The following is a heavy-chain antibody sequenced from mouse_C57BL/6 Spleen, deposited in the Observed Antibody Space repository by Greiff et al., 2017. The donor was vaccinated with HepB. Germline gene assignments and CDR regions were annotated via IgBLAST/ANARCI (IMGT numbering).Heavy chain of an antibody. J-gene: IGHJ2*01. CDR2: ISDGGSYT. V-gene: IGHV5-4*01. Sequence: EVQLVESGGGLVKPGGSLKLSCAASGFTFSSYAMSWVRQTPEKRLEWVATISDGGSYTYYPDNVKGRFTISRDNAKNNLYLQMSHLKSEDTAMYYCARYDYDVHYFDYWGQGTTLTVSS. CDR1: GFTFSSYA. D-gene: IGHD2-4*01. CDR3: ARYDYDVHYFDY.